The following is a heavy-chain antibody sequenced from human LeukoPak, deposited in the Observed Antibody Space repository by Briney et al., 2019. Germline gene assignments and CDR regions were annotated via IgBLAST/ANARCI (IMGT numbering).Heavy chain of an antibody. CDR3: ARIKSYYDFWSGYPPRGMDV. Sequence: PSETLSLTCAVYGGSFSGYYWSWIRQPPGKGLEWIGEINHSGSTNYNPSLKSRVTISVDTSKNQFSLKLSSVTAADTAVHYCARIKSYYDFWSGYPPRGMDVWGQGTTVTVSS. V-gene: IGHV4-34*01. D-gene: IGHD3-3*01. CDR1: GGSFSGYY. CDR2: INHSGST. J-gene: IGHJ6*02.